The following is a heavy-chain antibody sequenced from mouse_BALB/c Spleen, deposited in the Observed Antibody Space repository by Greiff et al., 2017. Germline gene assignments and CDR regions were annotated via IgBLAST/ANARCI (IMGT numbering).Heavy chain of an antibody. J-gene: IGHJ4*01. D-gene: IGHD2-14*01. Sequence: VQLQQSGAELARPGASVKMSCKASGYTFTSYTMHWVKQRPGQGLEWIGYINPSSGYTNYNQKFKDKATLTADKSSSTAYMQLSSLTSEDSAVYYCARKSRGYDDAMDYWGQGTSVTVSS. CDR1: GYTFTSYT. CDR3: ARKSRGYDDAMDY. CDR2: INPSSGYT. V-gene: IGHV1-4*01.